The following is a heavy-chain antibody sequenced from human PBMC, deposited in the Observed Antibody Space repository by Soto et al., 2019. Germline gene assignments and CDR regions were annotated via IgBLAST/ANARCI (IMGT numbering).Heavy chain of an antibody. Sequence: TGGSLRLSCAASGFTFSSYSMNWVRQAPGKGLEGVSYISSSSSTIYYADSVKGRFTISRDNAKNSLYLQMNSLRDEDTAVYYCARGLYYDFWSGYYNPRAYFDYWGQGTLVTVSS. J-gene: IGHJ4*02. CDR3: ARGLYYDFWSGYYNPRAYFDY. CDR1: GFTFSSYS. CDR2: ISSSSSTI. D-gene: IGHD3-3*01. V-gene: IGHV3-48*02.